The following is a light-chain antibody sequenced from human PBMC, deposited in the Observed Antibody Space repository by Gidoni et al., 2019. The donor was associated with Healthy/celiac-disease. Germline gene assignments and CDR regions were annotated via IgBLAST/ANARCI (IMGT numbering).Light chain of an antibody. CDR1: QSISSW. CDR2: KAS. V-gene: IGKV1-5*03. CDR3: QQYNSYSQT. Sequence: DIQMTQPPSTLSASAGDRVTITCPASQSISSWLAWYQQKPGKAPKLLIYKASSLESGVPSRFSGSGSGTEFTLTISSLQPDDFATYYCQQYNSYSQTFGQGTKLEIK. J-gene: IGKJ2*01.